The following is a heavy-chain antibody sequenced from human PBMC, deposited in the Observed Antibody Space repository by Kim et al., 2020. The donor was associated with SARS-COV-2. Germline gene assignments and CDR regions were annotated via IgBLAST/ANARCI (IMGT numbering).Heavy chain of an antibody. J-gene: IGHJ5*02. Sequence: NPPHESRVTISVDTSKNQFSLKLSSLTAADTAVYYCARTVLWGKIWCDPWGQGTLVTVSS. D-gene: IGHD2-21*01. V-gene: IGHV4-59*01. CDR3: ARTVLWGKIWCDP.